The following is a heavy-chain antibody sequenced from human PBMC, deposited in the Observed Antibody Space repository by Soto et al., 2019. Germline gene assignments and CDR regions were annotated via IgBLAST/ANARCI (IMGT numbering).Heavy chain of an antibody. CDR3: AREKTYYYDSSGYYGPDY. Sequence: GASVKVSCKASGYAFTGYYRHWVRQAPGQGLEWMGWINPNSGGTNYAQKFQGRVTMTRDTSISTAYMELSRLRSDDTAVYYCAREKTYYYDSSGYYGPDYWGQGTLVTVS. D-gene: IGHD3-22*01. CDR2: INPNSGGT. V-gene: IGHV1-2*02. J-gene: IGHJ4*02. CDR1: GYAFTGYY.